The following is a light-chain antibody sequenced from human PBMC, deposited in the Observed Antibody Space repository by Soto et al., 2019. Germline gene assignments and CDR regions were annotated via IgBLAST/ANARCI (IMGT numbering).Light chain of an antibody. CDR1: QSVSSNY. V-gene: IGKV3-20*01. J-gene: IGKJ1*01. CDR2: GAF. CDR3: QQYGSSLTWT. Sequence: EIVLTQSPGTLSLSPGERATFSCRAIQSVSSNYLAWYQQKPGQAPRLLIYGAFKRATGIPDRFSGSGSGTDFTLTISRMEPEDFAVYYCQQYGSSLTWTFGQGTKVDIK.